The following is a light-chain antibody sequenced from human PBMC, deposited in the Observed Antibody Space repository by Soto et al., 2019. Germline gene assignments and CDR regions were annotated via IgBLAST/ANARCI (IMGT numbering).Light chain of an antibody. Sequence: EIVMTQSPCTLSLSPGERSTLSCMASQSVSSNLAWYQQKPGQAPRLLIYGASTRATGIPARFSGSGSGTEFTLTISSLQSEDFAVYYCQQYNNWPPWTFGQGTRLEIK. CDR1: QSVSSN. V-gene: IGKV3-15*01. J-gene: IGKJ5*01. CDR3: QQYNNWPPWT. CDR2: GAS.